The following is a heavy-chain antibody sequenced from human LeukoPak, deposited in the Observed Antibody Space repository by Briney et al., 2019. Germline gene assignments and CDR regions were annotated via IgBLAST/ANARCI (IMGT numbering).Heavy chain of an antibody. D-gene: IGHD1-7*01. Sequence: GGSLRLSCAASGFTFSSYSMNWVRQAPGKGLEWVSYISSSSSTIYYADSVKGRFTISRDNAKNSLYLQMNSLRAEDTAVYYCARGWNYPPYYYYYYGMDVWGQGTLVTVSS. CDR3: ARGWNYPPYYYYYYGMDV. V-gene: IGHV3-48*01. CDR2: ISSSSSTI. J-gene: IGHJ6*02. CDR1: GFTFSSYS.